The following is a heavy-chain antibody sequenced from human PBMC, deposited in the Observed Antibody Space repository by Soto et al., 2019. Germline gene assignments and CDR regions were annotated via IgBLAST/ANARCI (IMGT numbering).Heavy chain of an antibody. V-gene: IGHV3-23*01. D-gene: IGHD6-19*01. Sequence: EVQLLESGGGLVQPGGSLRLSCAASGFTFSSYAMSWVRHAPGKGLEWVSAISGSGGSTCYADSVKGRFTISRDNSKNTLYLQMNSLRAEDTAVYYCAKDAVIYSSGSQANYWGQGTLVTVSS. J-gene: IGHJ4*02. CDR3: AKDAVIYSSGSQANY. CDR2: ISGSGGST. CDR1: GFTFSSYA.